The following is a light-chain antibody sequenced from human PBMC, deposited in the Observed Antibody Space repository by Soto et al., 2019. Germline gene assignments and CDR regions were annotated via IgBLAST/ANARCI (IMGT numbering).Light chain of an antibody. CDR1: QSVSSSY. Sequence: EIVLTQSPGTLSLSPGERAILSCRASQSVSSSYLAWYQQKPGQAPRLLIYGASSRATGIPDRFSGSGSGTDSTLTISRLEPEDFAVYYCQQYGSSPRTFGPGTKVDIK. V-gene: IGKV3-20*01. CDR2: GAS. J-gene: IGKJ3*01. CDR3: QQYGSSPRT.